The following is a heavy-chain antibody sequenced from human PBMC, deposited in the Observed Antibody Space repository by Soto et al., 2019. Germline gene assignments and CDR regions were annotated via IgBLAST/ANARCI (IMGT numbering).Heavy chain of an antibody. CDR3: ARVLKAPRRDIRFDP. D-gene: IGHD2-15*01. V-gene: IGHV3-74*01. Sequence: EVQLVESGGGLVQPGGSLRLSCAASGFTFSSYWMHWVRQAPGKGLVWVSRINSDGSSTSYADSVKGRFTISRDNAKNTLYLQMNSLRAADTAMYYSARVLKAPRRDIRFDPWGQGTLVTVSS. J-gene: IGHJ5*02. CDR2: INSDGSST. CDR1: GFTFSSYW.